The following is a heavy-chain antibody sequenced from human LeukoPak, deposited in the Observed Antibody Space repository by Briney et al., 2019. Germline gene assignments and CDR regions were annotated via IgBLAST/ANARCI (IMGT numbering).Heavy chain of an antibody. CDR2: IYHSGST. CDR3: ARVNSGATGLYYFDY. CDR1: GGSFSGYY. Sequence: SETLSLTCAVYGGSFSGYYWSWIRQPPGKGLEWIGSIYHSGSTYYNPSLKSRVTTSVDTSKNQFSLKLSSVTAADTAVYYCARVNSGATGLYYFDYWGQGTLVTVSS. J-gene: IGHJ4*02. V-gene: IGHV4-34*01. D-gene: IGHD1-26*01.